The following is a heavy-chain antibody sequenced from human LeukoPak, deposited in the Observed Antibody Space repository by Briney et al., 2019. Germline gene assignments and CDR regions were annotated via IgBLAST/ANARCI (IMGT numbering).Heavy chain of an antibody. J-gene: IGHJ6*04. V-gene: IGHV4-59*01. Sequence: KPSETLSLTCTVSGGSISSYYWSWIRQPPGKGLEWIGYIYYSGRTNYNPSLKSRVTISVDTSKNQFSLKLSSVTAADTAVYYCARAGGGATLRYFDWLYYYGMDVWGKGTTATVSA. CDR3: ARAGGGATLRYFDWLYYYGMDV. CDR2: IYYSGRT. CDR1: GGSISSYY. D-gene: IGHD3-9*01.